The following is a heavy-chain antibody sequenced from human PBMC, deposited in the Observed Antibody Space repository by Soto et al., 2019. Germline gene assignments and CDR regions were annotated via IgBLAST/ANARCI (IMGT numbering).Heavy chain of an antibody. J-gene: IGHJ6*02. V-gene: IGHV1-18*01. CDR2: ISAYNGNT. CDR3: ARDGALGENYYDYGMDV. D-gene: IGHD3-16*01. Sequence: QVQLVQSGAEVKKPGASVKVSCKASGYTFTSYGISWVRQAPGQGLEWMGWISAYNGNTNYAQKLQGRVTITTDTSTSTAYMELRSLRSDDTAVYYCARDGALGENYYDYGMDVWGQGTTVTVSS. CDR1: GYTFTSYG.